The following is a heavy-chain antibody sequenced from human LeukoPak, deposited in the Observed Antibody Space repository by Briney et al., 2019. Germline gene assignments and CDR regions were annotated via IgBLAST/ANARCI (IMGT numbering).Heavy chain of an antibody. Sequence: QTGGSLRLSCAASGFTFSSYWMSWVRQAPGKGLEWVANIKQDGSEKYYVDSVKGRFTISRDNAKNSLYLQMNSLRAEDTAVYYCARDSIVVVITFEEDAFDIWGQGTMVTVSS. CDR2: IKQDGSEK. V-gene: IGHV3-7*01. CDR1: GFTFSSYW. D-gene: IGHD3-22*01. J-gene: IGHJ3*02. CDR3: ARDSIVVVITFEEDAFDI.